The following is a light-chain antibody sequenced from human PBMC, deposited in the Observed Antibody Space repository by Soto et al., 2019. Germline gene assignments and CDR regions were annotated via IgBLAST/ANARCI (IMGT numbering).Light chain of an antibody. CDR1: SGINVGTYR. CDR2: YKSDSDK. CDR3: MILGV. Sequence: QLVLTQPSSLSASPGASASLTCTLRSGINVGTYRIYWYQQKPGSPPQYLLRYKSDSDKQQGSGVPSRFSGSKDASANAGILLISGLQSEDEADYYCMILGVFGGGTKVTVL. J-gene: IGLJ2*01. V-gene: IGLV5-45*03.